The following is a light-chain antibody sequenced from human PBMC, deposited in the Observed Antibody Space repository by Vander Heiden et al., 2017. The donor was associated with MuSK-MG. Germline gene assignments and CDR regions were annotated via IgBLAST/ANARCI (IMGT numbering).Light chain of an antibody. CDR3: QHNGTSPGT. CDR2: DAS. Sequence: ETVLTQSPGTLSLSPGERATRSCRASQMDGRRYLAWYQQKPGQPPRLLIYDASSRTTGIPDRFSGSGSGTDFTLTISRLEPEDFAVYYCQHNGTSPGTFGQGTKVEIK. CDR1: QMDGRRY. V-gene: IGKV3-20*01. J-gene: IGKJ1*01.